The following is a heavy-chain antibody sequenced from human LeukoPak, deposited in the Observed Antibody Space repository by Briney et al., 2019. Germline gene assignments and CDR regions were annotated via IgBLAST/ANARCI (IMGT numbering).Heavy chain of an antibody. J-gene: IGHJ4*02. Sequence: GGSLRLSCAASGFTFSSYAMSWVRQAPGKGLEWVSVISGSGGSTYYADSVKGRFTISRDNSKNTLYLQMNSLRAEDTAVYYCAKQGIYSYDIYPASSLYYFDYWGQGTLVTVSS. CDR3: AKQGIYSYDIYPASSLYYFDY. D-gene: IGHD5-18*01. CDR2: ISGSGGST. CDR1: GFTFSSYA. V-gene: IGHV3-23*01.